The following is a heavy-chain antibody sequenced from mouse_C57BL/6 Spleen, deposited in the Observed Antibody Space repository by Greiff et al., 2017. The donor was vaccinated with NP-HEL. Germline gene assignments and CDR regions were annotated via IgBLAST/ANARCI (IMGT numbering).Heavy chain of an antibody. CDR3: ARDGVLRRGYYAMDY. V-gene: IGHV5-4*01. D-gene: IGHD1-2*01. CDR1: GFTFSSYA. CDR2: ISDGGSYT. J-gene: IGHJ4*01. Sequence: DVKLVESGGGLVKPGGSLKLSCAASGFTFSSYAMSWVRQTPEKRLEWVATISDGGSYTYYPDNVKGRFTISRDNAKNNLYLQMSHLKSEDTAMYYCARDGVLRRGYYAMDYWGQGTSVTVSS.